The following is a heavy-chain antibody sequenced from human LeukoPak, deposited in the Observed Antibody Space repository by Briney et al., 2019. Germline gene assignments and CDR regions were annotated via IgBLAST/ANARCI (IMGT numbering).Heavy chain of an antibody. V-gene: IGHV1-69*05. J-gene: IGHJ4*02. D-gene: IGHD3-22*01. Sequence: GSSVKVSCKASGGTFSSYAISWVRQAPGQGLGWMGRIIPIFGTANYAQKFQGRVTITTDESTSTTYMELSSLRSEDTAVYYCARAGYYDSSGYFDYWGQGTLVTVSS. CDR2: IIPIFGTA. CDR1: GGTFSSYA. CDR3: ARAGYYDSSGYFDY.